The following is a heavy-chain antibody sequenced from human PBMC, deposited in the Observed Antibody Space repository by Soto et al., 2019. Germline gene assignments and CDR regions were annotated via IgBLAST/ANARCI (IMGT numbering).Heavy chain of an antibody. CDR3: ARKTEQCLVHFDY. V-gene: IGHV3-21*01. J-gene: IGHJ4*02. D-gene: IGHD6-19*01. CDR2: ISSSSSYI. Sequence: EVQLVESGGGLVKPGGSLRLSCAASGFTFSSYSMNWVRQAPGKGLEWVSSISSSSSYIYYADSVKGRFTISRDNDKNSLYLQMNNLRAEDTAVYYGARKTEQCLVHFDYWGQGTLVTVSS. CDR1: GFTFSSYS.